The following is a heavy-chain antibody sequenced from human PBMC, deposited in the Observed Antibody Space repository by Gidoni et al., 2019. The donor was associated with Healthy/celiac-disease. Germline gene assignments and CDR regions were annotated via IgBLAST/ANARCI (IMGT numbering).Heavy chain of an antibody. CDR1: GGTFRTNA. V-gene: IGHV1-69*06. CDR3: AHGSFYGDHRAPNDY. CDR2: IIPICGTP. Sequence: QVQLVPSGAAVKKPGSSVKVSCKASGGTFRTNAISWVRQAPGQGLKWMGGIIPICGTPHYAQKFQGRVTIIADKSTNTADMELSSLRSEDTAVYYCAHGSFYGDHRAPNDYWGQGTLVTVSS. J-gene: IGHJ4*02. D-gene: IGHD4-17*01.